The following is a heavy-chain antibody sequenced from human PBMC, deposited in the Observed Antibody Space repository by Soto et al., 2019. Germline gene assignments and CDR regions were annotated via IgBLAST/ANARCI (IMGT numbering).Heavy chain of an antibody. CDR2: LDPGDSYT. Sequence: ESLKISCQGSGYTFTNYWINWVRQMPGKGLEWMGRLDPGDSYTNYSPSFQGHVTISADKSISNAYLPWSSLKASASAMYYCARQAKYDILPSSFPFDDWDQRHLLTVSS. CDR1: GYTFTNYW. CDR3: ARQAKYDILPSSFPFDD. V-gene: IGHV5-10-1*01. D-gene: IGHD3-9*01. J-gene: IGHJ4*02.